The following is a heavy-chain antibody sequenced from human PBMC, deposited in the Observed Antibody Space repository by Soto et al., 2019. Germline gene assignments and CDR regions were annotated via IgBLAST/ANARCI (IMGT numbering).Heavy chain of an antibody. J-gene: IGHJ6*02. CDR3: AGVWFGDPLNPYYYYGMDV. CDR1: GGSVSSGSYY. Sequence: SETLSLTCTVSGGSVSSGSYYWSWIRQPPGKGLEWIGYIYYSGSTNYNPSLKSRVTISVDTSKNQFSLKLSSVTAADTAVYYCAGVWFGDPLNPYYYYGMDVWGQGTTVTVSS. CDR2: IYYSGST. V-gene: IGHV4-61*01. D-gene: IGHD3-10*01.